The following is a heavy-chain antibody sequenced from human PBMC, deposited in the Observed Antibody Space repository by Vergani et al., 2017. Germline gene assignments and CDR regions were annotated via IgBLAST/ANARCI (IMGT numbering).Heavy chain of an antibody. V-gene: IGHV1-69*12. CDR3: VSGEVYARDHYGVDV. CDR2: TIPAFGSI. D-gene: IGHD2-2*01. J-gene: IGHJ6*02. Sequence: QVQVVQSGAEVKKPGSSVKVSCKASGGIFNDYGFSWVRQAPGQGLEWMGGTIPAFGSINYAQKFQDRVSMIADASTRTVYMELRSLRAEDTAVYYCVSGEVYARDHYGVDVWGRGTTVTDSS. CDR1: GGIFNDYG.